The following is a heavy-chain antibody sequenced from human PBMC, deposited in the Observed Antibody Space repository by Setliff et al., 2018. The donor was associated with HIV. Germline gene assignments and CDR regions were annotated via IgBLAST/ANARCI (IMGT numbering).Heavy chain of an antibody. Sequence: PGGSLRLSCAASGFTFSTYSMNWVRQAPGKGLEWVSYISSVGTIYYADSVKGRFTISRDNAKNSLYLQMDSLRAEDTGLYYCAPINWYQPIFDFWGQGTLVTVSS. CDR1: GFTFSTYS. J-gene: IGHJ4*02. CDR3: APINWYQPIFDF. V-gene: IGHV3-48*01. D-gene: IGHD2-2*01. CDR2: ISSVGTI.